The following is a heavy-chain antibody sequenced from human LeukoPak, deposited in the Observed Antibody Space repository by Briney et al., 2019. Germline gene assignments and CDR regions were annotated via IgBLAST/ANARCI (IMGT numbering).Heavy chain of an antibody. Sequence: ASVTVSCKASGYTFTGYYIHWVRQAPGEGLEWMGWIYPYSGDTNYAQNFQGRGTMTRDTSISTAYMELSSLKSDDTAVYYCERDRTSGSSLDIWGQGTMLTVSS. J-gene: IGHJ3*02. V-gene: IGHV1-2*02. CDR3: ERDRTSGSSLDI. D-gene: IGHD6-6*01. CDR1: GYTFTGYY. CDR2: IYPYSGDT.